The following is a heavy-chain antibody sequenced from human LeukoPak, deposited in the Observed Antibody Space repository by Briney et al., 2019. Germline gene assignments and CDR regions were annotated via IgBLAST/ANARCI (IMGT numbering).Heavy chain of an antibody. CDR1: GGSISSGDYY. V-gene: IGHV4-30-4*01. CDR2: MYYSGST. D-gene: IGHD3-22*01. CDR3: ARPYYYDSRIDP. Sequence: SETLSLTCTVSGGSISSGDYYWRWIRQPPGKGPEWVAYMYYSGSTYYNPSLKSRVTMSADTSKNQLSLKLSSVTAADTAVYYCARPYYYDSRIDPWGQGILVTVSS. J-gene: IGHJ5*02.